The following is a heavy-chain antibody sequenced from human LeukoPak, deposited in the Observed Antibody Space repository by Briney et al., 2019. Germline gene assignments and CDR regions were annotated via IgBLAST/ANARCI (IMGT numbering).Heavy chain of an antibody. V-gene: IGHV3-11*06. CDR1: GFTFSDYY. CDR3: ARADNDYLNY. J-gene: IGHJ4*02. CDR2: ISSSSSYT. Sequence: GGSLRLSCAASGFTFSDYYMSWIRQAPGKGLEWVSYISSSSSYTNYADSVKGRFTISRDNAKNSLYLRMNSLRAEDTAVYYCARADNDYLNYWGQGTLVTVSS. D-gene: IGHD4-11*01.